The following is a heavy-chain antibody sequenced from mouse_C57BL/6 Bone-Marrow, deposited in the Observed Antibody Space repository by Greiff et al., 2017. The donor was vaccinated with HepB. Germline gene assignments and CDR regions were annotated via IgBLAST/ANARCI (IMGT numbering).Heavy chain of an antibody. J-gene: IGHJ3*01. CDR3: ASSYYSNYVGFAY. CDR2: IDPEDGET. Sequence: VQLQQSGAELVKPGASVKLSCTASCFNIKDYYMHWVKQRTEQGLEWIGRIDPEDGETKYAPNFQGKATITADTSSNTAYLPLSSLTSEDTAVYYCASSYYSNYVGFAYWGQGTLVTVSA. V-gene: IGHV14-2*01. D-gene: IGHD2-5*01. CDR1: CFNIKDYY.